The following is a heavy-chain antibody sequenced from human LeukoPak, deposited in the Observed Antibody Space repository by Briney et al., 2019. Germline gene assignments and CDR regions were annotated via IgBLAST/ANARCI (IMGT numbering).Heavy chain of an antibody. J-gene: IGHJ4*02. CDR1: GYSMSSGYY. Sequence: PSETLSLTCTVSGYSMSSGYYWGWIRQPPERGLEWIGSMYHTGSTYYNPSLKSRVTISVDTSKNQFYLKLSSVTAADTAVYYCARDPYDFWSGGFDYWGQGTLVTVSS. V-gene: IGHV4-38-2*02. D-gene: IGHD3-3*01. CDR3: ARDPYDFWSGGFDY. CDR2: MYHTGST.